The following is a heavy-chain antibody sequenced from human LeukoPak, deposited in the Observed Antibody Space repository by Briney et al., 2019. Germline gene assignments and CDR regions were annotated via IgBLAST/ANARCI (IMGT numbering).Heavy chain of an antibody. Sequence: PGGSLRLSCEASGFTFSDYYMSWIRQAPGKGLEWISYISSSGSTIYYADSVKGRFTISRDNAKNSLYLQMNSLRAEDTAVYYCARDLSLGCSGGSCGGYFDYWGQGTLVTVSS. CDR1: GFTFSDYY. CDR2: ISSSGSTI. J-gene: IGHJ4*02. D-gene: IGHD2-15*01. V-gene: IGHV3-11*04. CDR3: ARDLSLGCSGGSCGGYFDY.